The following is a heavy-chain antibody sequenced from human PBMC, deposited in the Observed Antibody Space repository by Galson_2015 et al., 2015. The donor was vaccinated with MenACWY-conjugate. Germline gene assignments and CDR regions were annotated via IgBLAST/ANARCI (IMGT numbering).Heavy chain of an antibody. J-gene: IGHJ3*02. CDR1: AFTFSTFG. CDR3: ARDLLPSPWGSYPNNAFDM. D-gene: IGHD3-16*02. Sequence: SLRLSCAASAFTFSTFGIHWVRQSPGKGLEWVAVIWNDGSNKNYADSVKGRFTISRDNSKNTVYLQMNSLRAEDTAVYYCARDLLPSPWGSYPNNAFDMWGQGTMVTVSS. CDR2: IWNDGSNK. V-gene: IGHV3-33*01.